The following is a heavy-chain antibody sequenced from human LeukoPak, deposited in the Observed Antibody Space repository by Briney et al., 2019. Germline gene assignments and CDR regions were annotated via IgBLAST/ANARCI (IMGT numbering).Heavy chain of an antibody. CDR1: GFTVSSNY. J-gene: IGHJ4*02. D-gene: IGHD1-26*01. CDR2: IYSGGST. Sequence: GGSLRLSCAASGFTVSSNYMSWVRQAPGKGLEWVSVIYSGGSTYYADSMKGRFTISRDNSKNTLYRQMNSLRAEDTAVYYCVCIKGARGGRWGQGTLVTVSS. V-gene: IGHV3-66*01. CDR3: VCIKGARGGR.